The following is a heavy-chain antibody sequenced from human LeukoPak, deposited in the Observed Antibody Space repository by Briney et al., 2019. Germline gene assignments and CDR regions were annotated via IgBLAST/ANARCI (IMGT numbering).Heavy chain of an antibody. CDR3: AKNGDRGAYCSGGTCYPYYYYYMDV. CDR1: GFTFSNYA. CDR2: ISASTSTT. J-gene: IGHJ6*03. Sequence: PGGSLRLSCAASGFTFSNYAMSWVRQSPEKGLEWVSSISASTSTTYYADSVRGRFTISRDNSRNTLYLQMNSLRAEDTAIYYCAKNGDRGAYCSGGTCYPYYYYYMDVWGKGTTVTISS. V-gene: IGHV3-23*01. D-gene: IGHD2-15*01.